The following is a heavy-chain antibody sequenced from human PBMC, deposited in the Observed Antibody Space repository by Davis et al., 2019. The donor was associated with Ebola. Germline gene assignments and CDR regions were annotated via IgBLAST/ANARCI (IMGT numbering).Heavy chain of an antibody. CDR2: MNPNSGNT. CDR1: GYTFTSYD. V-gene: IGHV1-8*01. D-gene: IGHD2-8*01. CDR3: ARDLVGVALDY. Sequence: ASAKVSCKASGYTFTSYDINWVRQATGQGLEWMGWMNPNSGNTGYAQKFQGRVTMTRNTSISTAYMELSRLRSDDTAVYYCARDLVGVALDYWGQGTLVTVSS. J-gene: IGHJ4*02.